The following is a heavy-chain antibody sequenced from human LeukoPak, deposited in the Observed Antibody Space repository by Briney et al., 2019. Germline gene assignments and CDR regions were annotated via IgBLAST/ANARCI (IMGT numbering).Heavy chain of an antibody. J-gene: IGHJ5*01. CDR1: GGTFSGYY. CDR3: ARVYYDFWSGYDS. V-gene: IGHV1-2*02. D-gene: IGHD3-3*01. CDR2: INPNSGGT. Sequence: AASVKVSCKASGGTFSGYYMHWVRQAPGQGLEWMGWINPNSGGTNYAQKFQGRVTMTRDTSISTAYMELSRLRSDDTAVYYCARVYYDFWSGYDSWGQGTLVTVSS.